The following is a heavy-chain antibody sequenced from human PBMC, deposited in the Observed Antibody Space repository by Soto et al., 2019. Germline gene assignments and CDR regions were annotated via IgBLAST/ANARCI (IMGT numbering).Heavy chain of an antibody. CDR2: IGSTGSDT. CDR1: GFTFSNYA. Sequence: GGSLRLSCTASGFTFSNYAMAWVRQAPGKGLEWVSNIGSTGSDTYYAGSAKGRFTISRDNSKNTLFLQMNYLTAEDTAVYYCARCQVPVSLGNALNVWGQGTMVTVS. CDR3: ARCQVPVSLGNALNV. J-gene: IGHJ3*01. V-gene: IGHV3-23*01. D-gene: IGHD2-2*01.